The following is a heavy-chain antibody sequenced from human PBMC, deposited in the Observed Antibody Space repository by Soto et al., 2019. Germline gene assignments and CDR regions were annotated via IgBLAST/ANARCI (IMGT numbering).Heavy chain of an antibody. V-gene: IGHV3-74*01. CDR1: GFTFSKDS. CDR2: IDNDGGRT. Sequence: GSLRLSCAASGFTFSKDSMHWVRQLPGESLVWVSRIDNDGGRTSYADSVKGRFTISRDNAQNTLYLQMDSLRAEDTAVYYCARDVQFQSFDYWGPGTLVTVSS. J-gene: IGHJ4*02. D-gene: IGHD4-4*01. CDR3: ARDVQFQSFDY.